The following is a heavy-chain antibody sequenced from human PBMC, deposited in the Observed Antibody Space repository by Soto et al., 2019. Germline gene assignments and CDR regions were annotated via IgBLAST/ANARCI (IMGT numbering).Heavy chain of an antibody. J-gene: IGHJ6*02. CDR1: GFSISSDGLY. CDR2: IYYSGGS. CDR3: ATLQGSPQHYGFGIDD. Sequence: LSLTCAVAGFSISSDGLYWVWQLHLRAMDLERIVYIYYSGGSQFNPSLKSRVSLSVDASKNQFSLMRSHVTAADTADYYCATLQGSPQHYGFGIDDWGQGTPVTVSS. V-gene: IGHV4-31*11. D-gene: IGHD4-4*01.